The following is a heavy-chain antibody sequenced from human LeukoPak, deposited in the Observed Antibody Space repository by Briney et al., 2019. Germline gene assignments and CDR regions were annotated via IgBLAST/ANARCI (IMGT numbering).Heavy chain of an antibody. CDR3: ERGGQIFGVVTGFDY. J-gene: IGHJ4*02. V-gene: IGHV3-30-3*01. Sequence: GRSLRLSCAASGFTFSSYAMHWVRQAPGKGLEWVSVISYDGSNKYYADSVKGRFTISRDNSKNTLYLQMNSLRAEDTAVYYCERGGQIFGVVTGFDYWGQGTLVTVSS. D-gene: IGHD3-3*01. CDR1: GFTFSSYA. CDR2: ISYDGSNK.